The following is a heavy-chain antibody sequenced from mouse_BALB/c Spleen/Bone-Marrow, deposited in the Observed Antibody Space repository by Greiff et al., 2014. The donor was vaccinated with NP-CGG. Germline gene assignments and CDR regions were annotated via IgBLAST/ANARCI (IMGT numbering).Heavy chain of an antibody. Sequence: EVQGVESGGGLVKPGGSLKLSCAASGFTFSSYAMSWVRQTPEKRLEWVATISSGGNYTYYPDSVKGRFTISRDNAKNTLYLQMSSLRSEDTAMYYRARYYGSSYDYWGQGTTLTVSS. V-gene: IGHV5-9-3*01. CDR1: GFTFSSYA. D-gene: IGHD1-1*01. CDR3: ARYYGSSYDY. CDR2: ISSGGNYT. J-gene: IGHJ2*01.